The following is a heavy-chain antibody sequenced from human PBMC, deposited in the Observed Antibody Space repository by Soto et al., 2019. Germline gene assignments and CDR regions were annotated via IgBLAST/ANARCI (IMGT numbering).Heavy chain of an antibody. Sequence: SGPTLVNPTQTLTLTCTFSGFSLSTSGVGVGWIRQPPGKALEWLALIYWNDDKRYSPSLKSRLTITKDTSKNQVVLTMTNMDPVDTATYYCAHRRGYYYDSSGYYLPDCWGQGTLVTAPQ. CDR3: AHRRGYYYDSSGYYLPDC. CDR1: GFSLSTSGVG. V-gene: IGHV2-5*01. J-gene: IGHJ4*02. CDR2: IYWNDDK. D-gene: IGHD3-22*01.